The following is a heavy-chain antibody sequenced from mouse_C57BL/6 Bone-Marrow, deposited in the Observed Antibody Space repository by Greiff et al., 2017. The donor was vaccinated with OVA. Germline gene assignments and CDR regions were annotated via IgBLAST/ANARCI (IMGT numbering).Heavy chain of an antibody. CDR3: ARRMDSSGYKFAY. V-gene: IGHV1-18*01. D-gene: IGHD3-2*02. J-gene: IGHJ3*01. CDR1: GYTFTDYN. CDR2: INPNNGGT. Sequence: EVQLQQPGPELVKPGASVKIPCKASGYTFTDYNMDWVKQSHGKSLEWIGDINPNNGGTIYNQKFKGKATLTVDKSSSTAYMELRSLTSEDTAVYYCARRMDSSGYKFAYWGQGTLVTVSA.